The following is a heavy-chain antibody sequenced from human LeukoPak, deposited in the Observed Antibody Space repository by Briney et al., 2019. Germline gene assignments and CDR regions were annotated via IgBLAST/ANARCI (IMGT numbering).Heavy chain of an antibody. V-gene: IGHV4-39*01. Sequence: SETLSLTCTVSGGSISSSSYYWGWIHQPPGKGLEWIGSIYYSGSTYYNPSLKSRVTISVDTSKNQFSLKLSSVTAADTAVYYCARHGVEATPDYYYMDVWGKGTTVTVSS. J-gene: IGHJ6*03. CDR1: GGSISSSSYY. CDR2: IYYSGST. D-gene: IGHD1-26*01. CDR3: ARHGVEATPDYYYMDV.